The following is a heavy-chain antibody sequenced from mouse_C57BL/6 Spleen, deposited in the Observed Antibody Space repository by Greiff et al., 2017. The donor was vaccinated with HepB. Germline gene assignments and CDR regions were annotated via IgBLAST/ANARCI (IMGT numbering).Heavy chain of an antibody. CDR3: ARRGYYAMDY. CDR1: GYNFTSYW. Sequence: QVQLQQPGAELVMPGASVKLSCKASGYNFTSYWMHWVKQRPGQGLEWIGEIDPSDSYTNYNQKFKGKSTLTVDKSSSKAYIQLSSLTSEDSAVYYCARRGYYAMDYWGQGTSVTVSS. J-gene: IGHJ4*01. CDR2: IDPSDSYT. V-gene: IGHV1-69*01.